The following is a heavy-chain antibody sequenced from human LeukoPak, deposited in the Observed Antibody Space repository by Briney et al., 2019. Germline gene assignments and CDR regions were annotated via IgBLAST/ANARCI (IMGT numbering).Heavy chain of an antibody. CDR3: ARVTRGSYYLFDY. CDR2: ISSSSSYI. V-gene: IGHV3-11*06. Sequence: GGSLRLSCAASGFTFSDYYMSWIRQAPGKGLEWASSISSSSSYIYYADSVKGRFTISRDNAKNSLYLQMNSLRAEDTAVYYCARVTRGSYYLFDYWGQGTLVTVSS. CDR1: GFTFSDYY. J-gene: IGHJ4*02. D-gene: IGHD1-26*01.